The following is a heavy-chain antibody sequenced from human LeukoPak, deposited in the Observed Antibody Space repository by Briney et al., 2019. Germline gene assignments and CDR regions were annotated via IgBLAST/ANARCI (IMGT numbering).Heavy chain of an antibody. J-gene: IGHJ4*02. Sequence: ASVTVSCKASGYTFTSYYMHELRQAPGQGLEWMGIINPSGGSTSYQQKFQGRVTMTRDTSTSTVYMDLSSLRSEDTAVYYCARDGDKYSSGWYAFIYYWGQGTLVTVSS. D-gene: IGHD6-19*01. CDR2: INPSGGST. CDR3: ARDGDKYSSGWYAFIYY. CDR1: GYTFTSYY. V-gene: IGHV1-46*01.